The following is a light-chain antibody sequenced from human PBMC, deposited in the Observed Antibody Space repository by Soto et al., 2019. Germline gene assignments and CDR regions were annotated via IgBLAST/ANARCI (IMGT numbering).Light chain of an antibody. CDR3: QQYGSSPQT. V-gene: IGKV3-20*01. CDR1: QSVSSSY. CDR2: GAS. Sequence: EIVLTQSPGTLSLSPGERATLSCRASQSVSSSYLAWYQQKPGQAPRLLIYGASSRATGIPDRFSGSGSATDITLTISRLEPEDFAVYYCQQYGSSPQTFGQGTKLEIK. J-gene: IGKJ2*01.